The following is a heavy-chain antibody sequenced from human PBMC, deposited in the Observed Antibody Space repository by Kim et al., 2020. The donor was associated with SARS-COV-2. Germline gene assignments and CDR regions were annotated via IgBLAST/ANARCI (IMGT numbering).Heavy chain of an antibody. CDR1: GGSFSGYY. CDR2: INHSGST. D-gene: IGHD2-2*01. V-gene: IGHV4-34*01. Sequence: SETLSLTCAVYGGSFSGYYWSWIRQPPGKGLEWIGEINHSGSTNYNPSLKSRVTISVDTSKNQFSLKLSSVTAADTAVYYCARGGGGGCSSTSCSYYYYYMDVWGKGTTVTVSS. CDR3: ARGGGGGCSSTSCSYYYYYMDV. J-gene: IGHJ6*03.